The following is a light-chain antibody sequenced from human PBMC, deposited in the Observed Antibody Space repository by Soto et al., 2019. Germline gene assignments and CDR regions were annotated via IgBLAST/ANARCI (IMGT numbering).Light chain of an antibody. Sequence: EIVLTQSPGTLSLSPGERATLSCRASQSVTSSYLDWYQQKPGQAPRLLIYVASSRATGIPDRFSGSWSGADFTLTISRLEPEDFALYCCQHYGSSPFTFGPGTKVHIK. V-gene: IGKV3-20*01. CDR1: QSVTSSY. CDR2: VAS. J-gene: IGKJ3*01. CDR3: QHYGSSPFT.